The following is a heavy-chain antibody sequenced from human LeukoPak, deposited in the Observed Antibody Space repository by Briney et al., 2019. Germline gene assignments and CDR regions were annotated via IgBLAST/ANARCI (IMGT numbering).Heavy chain of an antibody. D-gene: IGHD6-6*01. CDR1: GYSISSGYY. J-gene: IGHJ4*02. CDR2: INHSGST. Sequence: SETLSLTCTVSGYSISSGYYWSWIRQPPGKGLEWIGEINHSGSTNYNPSLKSRVTISVDTSKNQFSLKLSSMTAADTAVYYCARGWLRIAARRGGYFDYWGQGTLVTVSS. V-gene: IGHV4-38-2*02. CDR3: ARGWLRIAARRGGYFDY.